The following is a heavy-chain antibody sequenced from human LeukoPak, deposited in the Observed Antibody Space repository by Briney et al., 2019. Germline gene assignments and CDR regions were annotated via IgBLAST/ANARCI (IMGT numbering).Heavy chain of an antibody. CDR3: AREYVKTEYNWFDP. Sequence: GGSLRLSCAASGFTFSSYWMHWVRQAPGKGLVWVSRINSDGSSTSYADSVKGRFTISRDNAKNTLYLQMNSLRAEDTAVYYCAREYVKTEYNWFDPWGQGTLVTVSS. J-gene: IGHJ5*02. CDR2: INSDGSST. CDR1: GFTFSSYW. D-gene: IGHD3-16*01. V-gene: IGHV3-74*01.